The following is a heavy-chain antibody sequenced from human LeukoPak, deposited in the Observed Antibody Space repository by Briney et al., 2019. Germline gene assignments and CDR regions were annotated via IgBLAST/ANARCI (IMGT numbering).Heavy chain of an antibody. D-gene: IGHD3-22*01. J-gene: IGHJ4*02. V-gene: IGHV4-59*01. CDR2: IYYSGST. Sequence: SETLSLTCTVSGGSISSYYWNWIRQPPGKGLEWIGYIYYSGSTNYNPSLKSRVTISVDTSKSQFSLKLSSVTAADTAVYYCARRDGSGYYGYYFDYWGQGTLVTVSS. CDR3: ARRDGSGYYGYYFDY. CDR1: GGSISSYY.